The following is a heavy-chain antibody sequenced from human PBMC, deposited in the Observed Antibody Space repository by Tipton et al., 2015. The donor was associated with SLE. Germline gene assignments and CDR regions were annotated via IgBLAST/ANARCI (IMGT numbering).Heavy chain of an antibody. CDR3: ARDFRADGEWFDP. Sequence: GLVKPSETLSLTCTVSGGSIRSSSNYWGWIRQSPGKGLEWIGNIYYSGSTYYNPSLRSRVTISVDTSKNQFSLNLSSVTAADTAVYYCARDFRADGEWFDPWGQGTLVTVSS. V-gene: IGHV4-39*07. CDR1: GGSIRSSSNY. J-gene: IGHJ5*02. CDR2: IYYSGST. D-gene: IGHD3-10*01.